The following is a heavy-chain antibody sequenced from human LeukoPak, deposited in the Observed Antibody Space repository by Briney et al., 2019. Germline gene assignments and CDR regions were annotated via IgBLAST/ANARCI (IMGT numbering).Heavy chain of an antibody. CDR3: ARLPTVRTYMDV. Sequence: SETLSLTCTVSGGSISSYYWSWIRQHPGKGLEWIGYIYYSGSTYYNPSLKSRVTISVDTSKNQFSLKLSSVTAADMAVYYCARLPTVRTYMDVWGKGTTVTVSS. V-gene: IGHV4-59*06. D-gene: IGHD2-15*01. J-gene: IGHJ6*03. CDR2: IYYSGST. CDR1: GGSISSYY.